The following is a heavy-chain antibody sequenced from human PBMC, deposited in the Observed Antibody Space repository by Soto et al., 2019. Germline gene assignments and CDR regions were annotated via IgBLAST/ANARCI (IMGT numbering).Heavy chain of an antibody. D-gene: IGHD4-17*01. CDR1: GFTFTSSA. CDR3: AADLESGGDYNLAAY. CDR2: IVVGSGNT. Sequence: SVKVSCKASGFTFTSSAVQWVRQARGQRLEWIGWIVVGSGNTNYAQKFQERVTITRDMSTSTAYMELSSLRSEDTAVYYCAADLESGGDYNLAAYWGQGTLVTVSS. J-gene: IGHJ4*02. V-gene: IGHV1-58*01.